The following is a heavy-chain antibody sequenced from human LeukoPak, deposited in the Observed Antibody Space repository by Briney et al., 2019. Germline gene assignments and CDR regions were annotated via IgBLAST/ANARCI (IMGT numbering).Heavy chain of an antibody. Sequence: PSETLSLTCTVSGGSISSSSYYWGWIRQPPGKGLEWIGSIYYSGSTYYNPSLKSRVTISVDTSKNQFSLKLSSVTAADTAVYYCARVYTPDYGDTWGQGTMVTVSS. V-gene: IGHV4-39*01. D-gene: IGHD4/OR15-4a*01. CDR2: IYYSGST. CDR1: GGSISSSSYY. J-gene: IGHJ3*01. CDR3: ARVYTPDYGDT.